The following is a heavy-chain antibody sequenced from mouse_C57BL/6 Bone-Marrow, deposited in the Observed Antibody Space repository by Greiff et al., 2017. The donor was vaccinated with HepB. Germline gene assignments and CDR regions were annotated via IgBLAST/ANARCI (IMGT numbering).Heavy chain of an antibody. J-gene: IGHJ3*01. CDR1: GFTFSDYG. CDR2: ISNLAYSI. CDR3: ARVGYYGGFAY. Sequence: EVKLVESGGGLVQPGGSLKLSCAASGFTFSDYGMAWVRQAPRKGPEWVAFISNLAYSIYYADTVTGRFTISRENAKNTLYLEMSSLRSEDTAMYYCARVGYYGGFAYWGQGTLVTVSA. V-gene: IGHV5-15*01. D-gene: IGHD2-3*01.